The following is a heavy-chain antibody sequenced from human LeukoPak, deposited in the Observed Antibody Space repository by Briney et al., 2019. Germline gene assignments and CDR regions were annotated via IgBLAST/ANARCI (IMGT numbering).Heavy chain of an antibody. D-gene: IGHD6-13*01. V-gene: IGHV3-23*01. CDR1: GFTFSSYA. Sequence: GGSLRLPCAASGFTFSSYAMSWVRQAPGKGLEWVSAISGSGGSTYYADSVKGRFTISRDNSKNTLYLQMNSLRAEDTAVYYCAKDRGFIAAAGSDDYWGQGTLVTVSS. CDR3: AKDRGFIAAAGSDDY. J-gene: IGHJ4*02. CDR2: ISGSGGST.